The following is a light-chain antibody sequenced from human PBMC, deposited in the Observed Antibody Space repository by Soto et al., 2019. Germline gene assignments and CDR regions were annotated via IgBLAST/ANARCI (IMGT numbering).Light chain of an antibody. V-gene: IGLV2-8*01. CDR2: EVS. CDR1: SSDVGGYNY. Sequence: QSALTQPASVSGSPGQSITISCTGTSSDVGGYNYVSWSQQHPGKAPQLMIYEVSNRPSGVPDRFSASRSGNTASLTVSGLQAEDEAAYYCSSHAGRNKYVLFGGGTKLTVL. J-gene: IGLJ2*01. CDR3: SSHAGRNKYVL.